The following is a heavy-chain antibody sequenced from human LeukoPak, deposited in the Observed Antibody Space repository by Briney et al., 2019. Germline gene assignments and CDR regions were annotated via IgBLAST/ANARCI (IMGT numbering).Heavy chain of an antibody. V-gene: IGHV3-11*01. Sequence: PGGSLRLSCAASGFTFSDYYMSWIRQAPGKGLEWVSYISSIGITIYYADSVKGRFTISRDNAKNSLYLQMNSLRVEDTAVYYCARDLGTAIAPDAFDIWGQGTMVIVSS. CDR2: ISSIGITI. J-gene: IGHJ3*02. CDR1: GFTFSDYY. D-gene: IGHD2-21*02. CDR3: ARDLGTAIAPDAFDI.